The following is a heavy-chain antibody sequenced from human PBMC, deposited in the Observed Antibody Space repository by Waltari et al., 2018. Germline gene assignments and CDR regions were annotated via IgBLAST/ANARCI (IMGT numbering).Heavy chain of an antibody. CDR1: GGSISSYY. V-gene: IGHV4-4*07. Sequence: QVQLQESGPGLVKPSETLSLTCTVSGGSISSYYWSWIRPPARTGTEWIGRIYTSGSTNYNPSLKSRVTMSVDTSKNQFSLKLSSVTAADTAVYYCARGYCSGGSCSPIYYYYGMDVWGQGTTVTVSS. D-gene: IGHD2-15*01. CDR2: IYTSGST. CDR3: ARGYCSGGSCSPIYYYYGMDV. J-gene: IGHJ6*02.